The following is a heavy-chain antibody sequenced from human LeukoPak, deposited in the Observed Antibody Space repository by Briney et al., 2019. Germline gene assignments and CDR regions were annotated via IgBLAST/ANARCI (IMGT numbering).Heavy chain of an antibody. V-gene: IGHV4-4*02. J-gene: IGHJ4*02. Sequence: PSGTLSLTCAVSGGSISSSNRWSWVRQPPGKGLEWIGEIYHSGSTNYNPSLKSRVTISVDKSKNQFSLKLSSVTAADTAVYYCARGSIWFGELLSLDYWGQGTLVTVSS. CDR3: ARGSIWFGELLSLDY. CDR2: IYHSGST. D-gene: IGHD3-10*01. CDR1: GGSISSSNR.